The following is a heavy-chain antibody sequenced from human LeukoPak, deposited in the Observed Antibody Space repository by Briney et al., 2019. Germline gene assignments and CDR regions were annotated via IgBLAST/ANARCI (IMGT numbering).Heavy chain of an antibody. CDR3: ARDRPPQFIAAAGESGIFDY. Sequence: GGSLRLSCAASGFTFSSYAMHWVRQAPGKGLEWVAVISYDGSNKYYADSVKGRFTISRDNSKNTLYLQMNSLRAEDTAVYYCARDRPPQFIAAAGESGIFDYWGQGTLVTVSS. CDR1: GFTFSSYA. V-gene: IGHV3-30-3*01. J-gene: IGHJ4*02. CDR2: ISYDGSNK. D-gene: IGHD6-13*01.